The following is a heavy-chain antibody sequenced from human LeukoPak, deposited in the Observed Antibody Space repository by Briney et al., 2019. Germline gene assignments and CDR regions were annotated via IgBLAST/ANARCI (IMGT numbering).Heavy chain of an antibody. CDR1: GGSFSGYY. CDR2: INHSGST. J-gene: IGHJ4*02. CDR3: ARGVVVAGPNYFDY. Sequence: PSETLSLTCAVYGGSFSGYYWSWIRQPPGKGPEWIGEINHSGSTNYNPSLKSRVTISVDTSKNQFSLKLSSVTAADTAVYYCARGVVVAGPNYFDYWGQGTLVTVSS. V-gene: IGHV4-34*01. D-gene: IGHD2-15*01.